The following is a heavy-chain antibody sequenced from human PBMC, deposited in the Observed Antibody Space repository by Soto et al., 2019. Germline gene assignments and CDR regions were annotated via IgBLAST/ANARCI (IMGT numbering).Heavy chain of an antibody. CDR2: IIPIFGTA. Sequence: ASVKVSCKASGGTFSSYAISWVRQAPGQGLEWMGGIIPIFGTANYAQKFQGRVTITADKSTSTAYMELSSLRSEDTAVYYCARAWLRYFDWLLYYGMDVWGQGTTVTV. CDR3: ARAWLRYFDWLLYYGMDV. V-gene: IGHV1-69*06. D-gene: IGHD3-9*01. J-gene: IGHJ6*02. CDR1: GGTFSSYA.